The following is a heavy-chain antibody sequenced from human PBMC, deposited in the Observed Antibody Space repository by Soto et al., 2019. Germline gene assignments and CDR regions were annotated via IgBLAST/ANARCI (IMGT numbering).Heavy chain of an antibody. D-gene: IGHD4-17*01. Sequence: ASVKVSCKASEYTLSSYTLHWVGPAPGQRLEWMGGINAGSRDSKYSQNFQGRVSISRDTSASTASMELSSLTSEDTAFYYCARELRGLYYFDYWGQGTLVTVSS. CDR3: ARELRGLYYFDY. CDR1: EYTLSSYT. V-gene: IGHV1-3*01. J-gene: IGHJ4*02. CDR2: INAGSRDS.